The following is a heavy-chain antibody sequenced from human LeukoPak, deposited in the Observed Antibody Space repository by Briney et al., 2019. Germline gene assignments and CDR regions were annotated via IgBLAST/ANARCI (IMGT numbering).Heavy chain of an antibody. CDR2: IYDCGST. D-gene: IGHD3-22*01. V-gene: IGHV4-30-2*01. J-gene: IGHJ4*02. CDR3: ARGFDT. Sequence: SETLSLTCTVSGVSISSGGLYWSWIRQPPGKGLEWIGYIYDCGSTYYNPSLKSRVTISVDRSKNQFSLKLSSVTAADTAVYYCARGFDTWGQGTLVTVSS. CDR1: GVSISSGGLY.